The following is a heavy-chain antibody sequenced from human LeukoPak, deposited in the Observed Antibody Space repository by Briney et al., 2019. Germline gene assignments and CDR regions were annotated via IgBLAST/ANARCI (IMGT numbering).Heavy chain of an antibody. Sequence: PSETLSLTCAVYGGSFSGYYWSWIRQPPGKGLEWIGYIYYSGSTNYNPSLKSRVTISVDTSKNQFSLKLSSVTAADTAVYYCATSSGWYPWFDPWGQGTLVTVSS. CDR1: GGSFSGYY. J-gene: IGHJ5*02. D-gene: IGHD6-19*01. CDR2: IYYSGST. V-gene: IGHV4-59*01. CDR3: ATSSGWYPWFDP.